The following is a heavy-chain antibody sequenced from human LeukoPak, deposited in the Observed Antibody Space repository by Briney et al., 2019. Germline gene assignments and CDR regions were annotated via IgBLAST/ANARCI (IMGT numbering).Heavy chain of an antibody. CDR1: GYTLTGYY. Sequence: ASVKVSCKASGYTLTGYYMHWVRQAPGQGLEWMGWINPNSGGTNNAQKFQGRVTMTRDTSISTAYMELRRLRSDDTAVYYCARGHYGGSFDYWGQGTLVTVSS. CDR3: ARGHYGGSFDY. J-gene: IGHJ4*02. D-gene: IGHD4-23*01. V-gene: IGHV1-2*02. CDR2: INPNSGGT.